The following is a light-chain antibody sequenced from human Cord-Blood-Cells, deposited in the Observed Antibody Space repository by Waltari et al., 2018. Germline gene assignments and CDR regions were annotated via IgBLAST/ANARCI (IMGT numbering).Light chain of an antibody. Sequence: EIVLTQSPGTLSLSPGERATLSCRASQSVSSSYLAWYQQKPGQAPRLLIYGASSRATGSPDRFSGSGSGTDFTRTISRLEPEDFAVYYCQQYGSSRGYTFGQGTKLEIK. CDR3: QQYGSSRGYT. CDR1: QSVSSSY. V-gene: IGKV3-20*01. J-gene: IGKJ2*01. CDR2: GAS.